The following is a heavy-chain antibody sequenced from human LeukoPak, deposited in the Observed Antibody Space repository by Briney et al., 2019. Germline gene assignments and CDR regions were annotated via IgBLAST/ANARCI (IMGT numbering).Heavy chain of an antibody. D-gene: IGHD3-3*01. CDR3: AKDKSEYDFWSGYSPIDY. J-gene: IGHJ4*02. CDR2: IRYDGSNK. V-gene: IGHV3-30*02. CDR1: VFTFSSYG. Sequence: GGSLRLSCAASVFTFSSYGMHWVRQAPGKGLEWVAFIRYDGSNKYYADSVKGRFTISRDNSKNTLYLQMNSLRAEDTAVYYCAKDKSEYDFWSGYSPIDYWGQGTLVTVSS.